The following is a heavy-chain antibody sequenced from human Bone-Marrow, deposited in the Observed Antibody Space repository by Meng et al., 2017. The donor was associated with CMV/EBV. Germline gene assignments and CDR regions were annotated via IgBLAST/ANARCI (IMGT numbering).Heavy chain of an antibody. CDR2: IKQDGSEK. Sequence: GESLKISCEASGFTFTNYWMSWVRQTPGRGLEWVANIKQDGSEKYYVDSVKGRFTISRDNAKNSLYLQMNSLRAEDTAVYYCYTYDFWSGYSFGNYYYGMDVWGQGTTVTVSS. D-gene: IGHD3-3*01. V-gene: IGHV3-7*01. J-gene: IGHJ6*02. CDR1: GFTFTNYW. CDR3: YTYDFWSGYSFGNYYYGMDV.